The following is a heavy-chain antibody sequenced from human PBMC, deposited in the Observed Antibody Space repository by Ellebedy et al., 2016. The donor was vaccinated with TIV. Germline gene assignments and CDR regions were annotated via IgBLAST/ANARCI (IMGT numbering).Heavy chain of an antibody. Sequence: GESLKISXAASGFTFSSYAMTWVRQAPGKGLEWVSGISGSGGSTDYADSVKGRFTISRDNSKGTLYLQMNSLRAEDTATYYCARGGESYWVPKGDYWGQGTQVTVSS. D-gene: IGHD2-21*01. CDR1: GFTFSSYA. J-gene: IGHJ4*02. V-gene: IGHV3-23*01. CDR2: ISGSGGST. CDR3: ARGGESYWVPKGDY.